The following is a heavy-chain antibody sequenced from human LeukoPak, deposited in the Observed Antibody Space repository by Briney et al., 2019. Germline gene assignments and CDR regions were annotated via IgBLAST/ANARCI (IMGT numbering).Heavy chain of an antibody. D-gene: IGHD2-15*01. CDR2: ISYDGSNK. CDR1: GFTFSSYG. J-gene: IGHJ4*02. V-gene: IGHV3-30*18. Sequence: GGSLRLSCAASGFTFSSYGMHWVRQAPGKGLEWVAVISYDGSNKYYADSVKGRFTISRDNSKNTLYLQMNSLRAEDTAVYYCAKGYCSGGSCYSGYFDYWGQGTLVTVSS. CDR3: AKGYCSGGSCYSGYFDY.